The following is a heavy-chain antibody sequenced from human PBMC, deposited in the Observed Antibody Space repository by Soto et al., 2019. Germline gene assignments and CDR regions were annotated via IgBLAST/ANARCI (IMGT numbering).Heavy chain of an antibody. J-gene: IGHJ4*02. V-gene: IGHV3-48*01. CDR2: ITDSSDTV. CDR3: ARDFGHGYYLDY. Sequence: GGSLRLSCVASGFSFSNYNMNWVRQAPGKGLEWVSYITDSSDTVHYADSVRGRFTISRDNAESSLYLQMNSLRAEDTAVYFCARDFGHGYYLDYWGRGTLVTVSS. D-gene: IGHD3-3*01. CDR1: GFSFSNYN.